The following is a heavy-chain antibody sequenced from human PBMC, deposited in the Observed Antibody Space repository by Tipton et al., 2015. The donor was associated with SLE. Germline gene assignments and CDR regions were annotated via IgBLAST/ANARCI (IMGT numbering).Heavy chain of an antibody. Sequence: SLRLSCVASGFTFSSHYMTWVRQPPGKGLEWVANIREDGGEATYVDSVRGRFIISRDNAKNALYLQMNSLRAEDTAVYYCAKGSPWLDPWGRGTLVTVSS. J-gene: IGHJ5*02. CDR1: GFTFSSHY. V-gene: IGHV3-7*01. D-gene: IGHD3-10*01. CDR3: AKGSPWLDP. CDR2: IREDGGEA.